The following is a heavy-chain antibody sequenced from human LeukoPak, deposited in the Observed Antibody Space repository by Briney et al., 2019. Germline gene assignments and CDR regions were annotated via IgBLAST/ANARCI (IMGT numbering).Heavy chain of an antibody. CDR1: GFTFSEAW. Sequence: PGGSLRLSCAASGFTFSEAWMSWVRQAPGKGLEWVSGISWNSGSIGYADSVKGRFTISRDNAKNSLYLQMNSLRAEDTALYYCAKDMSKDYYDSSGYSAWGQGTLVTVSS. D-gene: IGHD3-22*01. V-gene: IGHV3-9*01. CDR2: ISWNSGSI. J-gene: IGHJ5*02. CDR3: AKDMSKDYYDSSGYSA.